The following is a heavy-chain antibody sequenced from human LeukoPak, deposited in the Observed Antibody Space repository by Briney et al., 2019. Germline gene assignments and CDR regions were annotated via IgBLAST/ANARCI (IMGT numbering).Heavy chain of an antibody. Sequence: GGSLRLSCAASGFTFSSYSMNWVRQAPGKGLEWVSSVSTGSTYIYYADSVKGRFTISRDDAKNSLYLQMNGLRAEDTAVYYCAQSSGWYPLFDYWGQGTLVTVSS. CDR3: AQSSGWYPLFDY. J-gene: IGHJ4*02. CDR1: GFTFSSYS. CDR2: VSTGSTYI. V-gene: IGHV3-21*01. D-gene: IGHD6-19*01.